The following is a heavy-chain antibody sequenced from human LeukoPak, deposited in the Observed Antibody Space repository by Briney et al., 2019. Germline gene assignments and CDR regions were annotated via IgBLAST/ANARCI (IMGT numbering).Heavy chain of an antibody. CDR3: GRGKPLFGVLRGPAP. CDR2: IYPGDSDT. D-gene: IGHD3-16*01. V-gene: IGHV5-51*01. CDR1: GYSFTSYW. Sequence: GESLKISCKGSGYSFTSYWIGWVRQMPGKGLEWMGIIYPGDSDTRYSPSFQGQVTISADKSISTAYLQWSSLKASDTAMYTWGRGKPLFGVLRGPAPWGKETLSPSPQ. J-gene: IGHJ5*02.